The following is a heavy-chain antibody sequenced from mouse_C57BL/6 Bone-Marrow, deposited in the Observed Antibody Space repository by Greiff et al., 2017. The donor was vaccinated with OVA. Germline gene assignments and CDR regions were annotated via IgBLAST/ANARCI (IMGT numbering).Heavy chain of an antibody. CDR1: GYAFSSSW. D-gene: IGHD2-1*01. Sequence: VQLQHSGPELVKPGASVKISCKASGYAFSSSWMNWVKQRPGKGLEWIGRIYPGDGDTNYNGKFKGKATLTADKSSSTAYMQLSSLTSEDSAVYFCARGRIYIFDYWGQGTTLTVSS. CDR3: ARGRIYIFDY. CDR2: IYPGDGDT. V-gene: IGHV1-82*01. J-gene: IGHJ2*01.